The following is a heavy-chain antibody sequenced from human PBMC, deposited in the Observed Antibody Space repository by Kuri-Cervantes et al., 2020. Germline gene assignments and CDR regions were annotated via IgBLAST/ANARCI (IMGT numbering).Heavy chain of an antibody. CDR3: ARWGIAAAGTR. D-gene: IGHD6-13*01. CDR2: ISSSSSYI. CDR1: GFTFSSYS. J-gene: IGHJ4*02. V-gene: IGHV3-21*01. Sequence: GESLKISCVASGFTFSSYSMNWVRQAPGKGLEWVSSISSSSSYIYYADSVKGRFTISRDNAKNSLYLQMNSLRAEDTAVYYCARWGIAAAGTRWGQGTLVTVSS.